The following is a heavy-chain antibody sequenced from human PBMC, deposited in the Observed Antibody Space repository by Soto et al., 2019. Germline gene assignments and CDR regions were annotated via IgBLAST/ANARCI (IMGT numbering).Heavy chain of an antibody. V-gene: IGHV3-21*06. CDR3: AREWASRPGCYGCYLDP. Sequence: EVQLVESGGGLVKPGGSPRLSCAASGFTFSTYTMSWVRQAPGKGLEWVSSISSSGTTIYYADSVKGRFTISRDNAKNPQYLQMNSLRAEDTAVYYWAREWASRPGCYGCYLDPWGQGTLVTVSS. CDR1: GFTFSTYT. J-gene: IGHJ5*02. CDR2: ISSSGTTI. D-gene: IGHD2-2*01.